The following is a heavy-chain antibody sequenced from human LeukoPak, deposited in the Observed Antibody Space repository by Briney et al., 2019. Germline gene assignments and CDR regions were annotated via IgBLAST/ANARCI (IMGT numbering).Heavy chain of an antibody. V-gene: IGHV1-24*01. J-gene: IGHJ4*02. CDR3: ATPSTYYDFWSGLY. D-gene: IGHD3-3*01. Sequence: ASVKVSCKVSGYTLTELSMHWVRQAPGKGREWMGGFDPEDGETIYAQKFQGRVTMTEDTSTDTAYMELSSLRSEDTAVYYCATPSTYYDFWSGLYWGQGTLVTVSS. CDR2: FDPEDGET. CDR1: GYTLTELS.